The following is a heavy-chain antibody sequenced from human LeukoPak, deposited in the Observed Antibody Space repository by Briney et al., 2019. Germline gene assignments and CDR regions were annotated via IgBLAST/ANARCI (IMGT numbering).Heavy chain of an antibody. D-gene: IGHD6-19*01. CDR1: GYTFTNYY. CDR3: SREPLLAVNIRMPDANNWFAP. V-gene: IGHV1-46*01. J-gene: IGHJ5*02. CDR2: IDPRDGST. Sequence: ASVTVSCKASGYTFTNYYMQWLRQAPGKGPEGLDVIDPRDGSTNYAPEFRGRLNLTRDLSTSTAYMGLSGMTSEDTALYYCSREPLLAVNIRMPDANNWFAPWGQGTLVTVSS.